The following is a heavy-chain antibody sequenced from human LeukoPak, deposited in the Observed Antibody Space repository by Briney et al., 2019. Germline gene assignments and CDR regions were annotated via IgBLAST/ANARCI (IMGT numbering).Heavy chain of an antibody. Sequence: PGGSLRLSCAASGFTVSTNYMSWVRQAPGKGLEWVSIIYSGGNTYYADSVKGRFIISRDSSKNTLSLQMNSLRVEDTAVYYCARDGSSGWYPHWGQGTLVTVSP. D-gene: IGHD6-19*01. CDR3: ARDGSSGWYPH. J-gene: IGHJ4*02. V-gene: IGHV3-53*01. CDR1: GFTVSTNY. CDR2: IYSGGNT.